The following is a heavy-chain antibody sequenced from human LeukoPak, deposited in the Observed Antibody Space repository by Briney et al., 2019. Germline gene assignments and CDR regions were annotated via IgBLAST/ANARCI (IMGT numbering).Heavy chain of an antibody. J-gene: IGHJ5*02. V-gene: IGHV4-4*07. CDR1: GGSISRYY. Sequence: PSETLSLTCTVSGGSISRYYWSWVRQPAGEGLGWSGRIYTSGSTNYNPSLKSRVTISVDKSKNQFSLKLSSVTAADTAVYYCARATVTTIADHWGQGTLVTVSS. CDR2: IYTSGST. CDR3: ARATVTTIADH. D-gene: IGHD4-17*01.